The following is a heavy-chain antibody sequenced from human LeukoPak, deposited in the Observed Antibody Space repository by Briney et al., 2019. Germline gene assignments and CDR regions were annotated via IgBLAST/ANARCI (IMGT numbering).Heavy chain of an antibody. V-gene: IGHV1-69*04. CDR2: IIPILGIA. J-gene: IGHJ4*02. D-gene: IGHD2-15*01. Sequence: ASVKVSCKASGGTFSSYAISWVRQAPGQGLEWMGRIIPILGIANYAQKFQGRVTITADKSTSPAYMELSSLRSEDTAVYYCARDVNRRGGEAATDYWGQGTLVTVSS. CDR3: ARDVNRRGGEAATDY. CDR1: GGTFSSYA.